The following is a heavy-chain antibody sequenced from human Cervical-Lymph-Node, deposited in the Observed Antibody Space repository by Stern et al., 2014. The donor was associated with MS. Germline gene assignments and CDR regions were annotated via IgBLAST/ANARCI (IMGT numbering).Heavy chain of an antibody. CDR3: AIGFDSTSWYFDL. D-gene: IGHD3-22*01. V-gene: IGHV1-69*06. CDR2: IIPLFNTP. CDR1: GGSLRTYA. Sequence: VQLLESGADVKKPGSSVKVSCKASGGSLRTYAVNWVRQAPGHGLEWMGGIIPLFNTPNYAQKFQGRVTITADKFTGTTYLELSSLRSDDTAVYYCAIGFDSTSWYFDLWGRGPLVTVSS. J-gene: IGHJ2*01.